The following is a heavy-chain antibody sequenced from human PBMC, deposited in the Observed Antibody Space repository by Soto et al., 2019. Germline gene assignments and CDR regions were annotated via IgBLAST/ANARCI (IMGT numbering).Heavy chain of an antibody. V-gene: IGHV1-18*01. Sequence: QVQLVQSGAEVKKPGASVKVSCKASGYTFTSYGISWVRQAPGQGLEWMGWISAYNGNTNYAQQLQGRVTMTTDTSTSTAYMELRSLRSDDTAVYYCARVRQDIVVVPAVLLDYWGQGTLVTVSS. D-gene: IGHD2-2*01. CDR2: ISAYNGNT. CDR3: ARVRQDIVVVPAVLLDY. J-gene: IGHJ4*02. CDR1: GYTFTSYG.